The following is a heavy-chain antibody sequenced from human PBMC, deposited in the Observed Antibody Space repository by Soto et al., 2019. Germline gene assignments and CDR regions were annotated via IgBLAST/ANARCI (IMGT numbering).Heavy chain of an antibody. CDR3: VRGYRTSWYWFDL. CDR2: IYNSGST. V-gene: IGHV4-61*01. J-gene: IGHJ2*01. Sequence: QAQLQESGPGPVKPSETLSLTCTVSGGSVSGGTHYWSWIRQPPGKGLEWIGYIYNSGSTNYNPSLKSRVTISVDTSKNQFSLKLSSVTAADTAVYYCVRGYRTSWYWFDLWGRGTLVTVSS. CDR1: GGSVSGGTHY. D-gene: IGHD6-13*01.